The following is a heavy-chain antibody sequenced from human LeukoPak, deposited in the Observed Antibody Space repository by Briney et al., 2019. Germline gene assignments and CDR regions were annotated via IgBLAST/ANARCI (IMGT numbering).Heavy chain of an antibody. CDR1: GFTVSTNY. D-gene: IGHD3-22*01. CDR3: ARGRQLGGYYYPIDI. V-gene: IGHV3-53*01. J-gene: IGHJ4*02. Sequence: GGSLRLSCAASGFTVSTNYVGWVRQAPGKGLEWVSVIHSGGTTYYTDSVKGRFTISRDNSKNTVYLQMSSLRAEDTAVYFCARGRQLGGYYYPIDIWGQGTLVTVSS. CDR2: IHSGGTT.